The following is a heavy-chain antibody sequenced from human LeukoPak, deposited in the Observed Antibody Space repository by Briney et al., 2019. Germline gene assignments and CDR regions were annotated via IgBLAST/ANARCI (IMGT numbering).Heavy chain of an antibody. D-gene: IGHD1-7*01. J-gene: IGHJ4*02. V-gene: IGHV4-59*01. Sequence: SETLSLTCTVSGDSISRYYWSWVRQPPGKGLEWIGYIYYSGSTNYNPSLKSRVTISVDTSKNQFSLKLTSVTAADTAVYHCGRYRSAGTEGIGIDYWGQGILVTVSS. CDR1: GDSISRYY. CDR3: GRYRSAGTEGIGIDY. CDR2: IYYSGST.